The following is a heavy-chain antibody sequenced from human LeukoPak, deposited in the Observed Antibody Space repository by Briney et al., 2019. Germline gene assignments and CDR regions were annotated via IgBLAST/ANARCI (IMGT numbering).Heavy chain of an antibody. CDR2: IDPIDSYT. D-gene: IGHD5-18*01. V-gene: IGHV5-10-1*01. CDR3: ARARVDTAMADFDY. J-gene: IGHJ4*02. Sequence: GESLRISCKASGYRFPSYWITWVRQMPGKGLEWMGGIDPIDSYTTYSPSFQGHVTILADKSIATVYLQWSSLKASDTAMYYCARARVDTAMADFDYWGQGTLVTVSS. CDR1: GYRFPSYW.